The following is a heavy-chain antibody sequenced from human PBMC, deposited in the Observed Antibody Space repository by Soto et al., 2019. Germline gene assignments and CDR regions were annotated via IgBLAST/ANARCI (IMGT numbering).Heavy chain of an antibody. CDR1: GYTFTSYY. CDR3: ARDVLTRRRSDEGLGLGY. V-gene: IGHV1-46*01. CDR2: INPSGGST. J-gene: IGHJ4*02. D-gene: IGHD3-3*01. Sequence: QVQLVQSGAEVKKPGASVKVSCKASGYTFTSYYMHWVRQAPGQGLEWMGIINPSGGSTSYAQKFQGRVTMTRDTSTSTVYMELSSLRSEDTAVYYCARDVLTRRRSDEGLGLGYWGQGTLVTVSS.